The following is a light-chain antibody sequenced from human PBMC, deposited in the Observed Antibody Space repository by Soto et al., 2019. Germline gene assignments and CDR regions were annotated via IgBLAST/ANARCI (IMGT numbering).Light chain of an antibody. V-gene: IGLV2-14*03. J-gene: IGLJ2*01. CDR1: SSDVGYSNS. CDR2: DVT. Sequence: QSALTQPASVCGSPGQSITISCTGTSSDVGYSNSVSWYQQHPGKAPKLMIYDVTTRPSGVSKRFSGSKSDNTASLTISGLQAEDEADYYCSSYTTSYSLLFGEGTKLTVL. CDR3: SSYTTSYSLL.